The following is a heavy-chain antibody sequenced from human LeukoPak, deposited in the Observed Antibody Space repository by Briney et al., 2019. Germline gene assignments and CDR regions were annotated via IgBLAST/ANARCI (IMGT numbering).Heavy chain of an antibody. CDR3: AKGPSYDILISWFDP. V-gene: IGHV3-30*02. CDR1: GFTFSSYG. D-gene: IGHD3-9*01. Sequence: GGSLRLSCAASGFTFSSYGMHWVRQAPGKGLEWVAFIRYDGSDKYYADSVKGRFTISRDNSKNTLYLQMNSLRAEDTAVYYCAKGPSYDILISWFDPWGQGTLVTVSS. J-gene: IGHJ5*02. CDR2: IRYDGSDK.